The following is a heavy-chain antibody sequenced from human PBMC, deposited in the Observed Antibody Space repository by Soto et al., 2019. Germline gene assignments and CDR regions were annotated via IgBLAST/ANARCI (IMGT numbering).Heavy chain of an antibody. CDR1: GFSFSSYW. Sequence: EVQLVESGGDLVQPGGSLRLSCAASGFSFSSYWMSWVRQAPGKGLEWVAHMNQDGSDKYYVDSVKGRFTISRDNTKNALFLQMNSLRAEDTAVYYCLRDGGLTWGQGTLVTVYS. D-gene: IGHD3-16*01. V-gene: IGHV3-7*04. J-gene: IGHJ5*02. CDR2: MNQDGSDK. CDR3: LRDGGLT.